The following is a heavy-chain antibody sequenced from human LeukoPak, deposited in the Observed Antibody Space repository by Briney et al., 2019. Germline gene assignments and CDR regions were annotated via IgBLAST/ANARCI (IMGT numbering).Heavy chain of an antibody. J-gene: IGHJ4*02. CDR3: ARTAYVLDYYDSSGYYYGPPGD. Sequence: ASVKVSCKASGGTFSSYAISWVRQAPGQGLEWMGGIIPIFGTANYAQKFQGRVTITADESTSTAYMELSSLRSEDTAVYYCARTAYVLDYYDSSGYYYGPPGDWGQGTLVTVSS. V-gene: IGHV1-69*13. D-gene: IGHD3-22*01. CDR1: GGTFSSYA. CDR2: IIPIFGTA.